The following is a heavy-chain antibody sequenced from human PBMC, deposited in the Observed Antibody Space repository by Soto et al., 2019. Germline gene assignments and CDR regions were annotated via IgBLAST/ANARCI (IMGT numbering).Heavy chain of an antibody. V-gene: IGHV3-23*01. J-gene: IGHJ6*02. CDR1: GFTFSSYA. D-gene: IGHD6-19*01. CDR2: TSGSGGST. Sequence: EVQLLESGGGLVQPGGSVRLSCAASGFTFSSYAMSWVRQARGKGLEWVSATSGSGGSTYYADSVKGRFTISRDNSKNTLYLQMNSLRAEDTAVYYCAKSLEFPQWLVEYYYYGMDVWGQGTTVTVSS. CDR3: AKSLEFPQWLVEYYYYGMDV.